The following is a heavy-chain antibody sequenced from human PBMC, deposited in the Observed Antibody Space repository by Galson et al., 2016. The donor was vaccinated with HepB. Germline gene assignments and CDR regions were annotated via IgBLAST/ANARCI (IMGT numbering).Heavy chain of an antibody. D-gene: IGHD5-18*01. V-gene: IGHV3-23*01. CDR2: ISGSGGRI. CDR1: GFTFNNHA. Sequence: SLRLSCAASGFTFNNHAMNWVRQAPGKGLEWVSSISGSGGRISYADSVKGRFTVSRDNSKNTLYLQMNSLRAEDTAVYYCTKGGDNYFDYWGQGTLVTVSS. CDR3: TKGGDNYFDY. J-gene: IGHJ4*02.